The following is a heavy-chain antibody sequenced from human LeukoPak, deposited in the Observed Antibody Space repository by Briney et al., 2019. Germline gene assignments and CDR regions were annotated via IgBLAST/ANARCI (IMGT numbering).Heavy chain of an antibody. CDR2: INHSGST. V-gene: IGHV4-34*01. CDR1: GGSFSGYY. D-gene: IGHD3-10*01. CDR3: ARVWNYYGSGASDY. Sequence: PSETLSLTCAVYGGSFSGYYWSWIRQPPGKGLEWIGEINHSGSTNYNPSLKSRVTISVDTSKNQFPLKLSSVTAADTAVYYCARVWNYYGSGASDYWGQGTLVTVSS. J-gene: IGHJ4*02.